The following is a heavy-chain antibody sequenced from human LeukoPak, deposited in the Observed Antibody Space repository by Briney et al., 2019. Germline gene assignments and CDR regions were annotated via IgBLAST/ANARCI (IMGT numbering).Heavy chain of an antibody. CDR3: ARGYYDFFGSSYYYYLDV. V-gene: IGHV4-59*11. J-gene: IGHJ6*03. CDR2: IYYIGNS. Sequence: SETLSLTCTVPGGSISSHDWSWIRQPPGKGLEWMGYIYYIGNSKYNPSLKSRVTISVDTSKNQFSLKLSSVTAADTAVYYCARGYYDFFGSSYYYYLDVWGKGTTVTVSS. CDR1: GGSISSHD. D-gene: IGHD3-3*01.